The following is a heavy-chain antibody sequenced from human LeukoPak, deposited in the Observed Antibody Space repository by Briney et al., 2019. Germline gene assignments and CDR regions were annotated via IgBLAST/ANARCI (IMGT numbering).Heavy chain of an antibody. CDR3: ARRVYCSSSSCSHFDY. CDR1: GYTFTTYY. V-gene: IGHV1-46*01. Sequence: ASVMVSCKASGYTFTTYYMHWVRQAPGQGLEWMGIINPNGGSTTYAQKFQGRVTMTRDTSTSTVYMELSSLGSEDTAVYFCARRVYCSSSSCSHFDYWGQGTPVTVSS. CDR2: INPNGGST. D-gene: IGHD2-2*01. J-gene: IGHJ4*02.